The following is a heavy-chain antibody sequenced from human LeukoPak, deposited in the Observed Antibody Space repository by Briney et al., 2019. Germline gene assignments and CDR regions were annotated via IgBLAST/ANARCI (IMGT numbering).Heavy chain of an antibody. Sequence: PSETLSLTCAVYGGSFSGSYWSWIRQPPGKGLEWIGEINHSGSTNYNPSLKSRVTISVDTSKNQFSLKLSSVTAADTAVYYCARSRLVTGYSSSWYDYYYYYGMDAWGQGTTVTVSS. CDR2: INHSGST. D-gene: IGHD6-13*01. CDR1: GGSFSGSY. CDR3: ARSRLVTGYSSSWYDYYYYYGMDA. J-gene: IGHJ6*02. V-gene: IGHV4-34*01.